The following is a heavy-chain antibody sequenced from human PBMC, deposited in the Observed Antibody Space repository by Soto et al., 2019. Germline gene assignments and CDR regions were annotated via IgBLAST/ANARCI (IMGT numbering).Heavy chain of an antibody. D-gene: IGHD6-19*01. CDR3: ASLIAVAGTIRY. J-gene: IGHJ4*02. CDR1: GNSISSGYY. Sequence: SETLSLTCAVSGNSISSGYYWGWIRQPPGKGLEWIGSIYHSGSTYYNPSLKSRVTISVDTSKNQFSLKLSSVTAADTAVYYCASLIAVAGTIRYWGQGTLVTVSS. V-gene: IGHV4-38-2*01. CDR2: IYHSGST.